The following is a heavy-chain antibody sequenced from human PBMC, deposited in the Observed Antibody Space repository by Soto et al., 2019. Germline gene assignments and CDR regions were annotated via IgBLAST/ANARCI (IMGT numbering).Heavy chain of an antibody. CDR3: ATIAVPPAFDI. J-gene: IGHJ3*02. CDR2: MSFDGSIK. V-gene: IGHV3-30*03. D-gene: IGHD6-19*01. CDR1: GFIFSIYG. Sequence: QVQLVESGGGVVKPGRSLRLSGAASGFIFSIYGMNWVRQAPGKGLEWVAVMSFDGSIKYYADSVKGRFTISRDNSKNTLYLQMNSLRAEDTAVYYCATIAVPPAFDIWGQGTMVTVSS.